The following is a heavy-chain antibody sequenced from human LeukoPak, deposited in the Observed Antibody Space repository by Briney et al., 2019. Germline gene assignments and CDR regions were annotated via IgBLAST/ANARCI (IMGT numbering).Heavy chain of an antibody. J-gene: IGHJ5*02. CDR3: ARGIAAAGTGRNWFDP. Sequence: SETLSLTCAVSGGSISSGGYSWSWIRQPPGKGLEWIGYIYHSGSTYYNPSLKSRVTISVDRFKNQFSLKLSSVTAADTAVYYCARGIAAAGTGRNWFDPWGQGTLVTVSS. CDR2: IYHSGST. V-gene: IGHV4-30-2*01. CDR1: GGSISSGGYS. D-gene: IGHD6-13*01.